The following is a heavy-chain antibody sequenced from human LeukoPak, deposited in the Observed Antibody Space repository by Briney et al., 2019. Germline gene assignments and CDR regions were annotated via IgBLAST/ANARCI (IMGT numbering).Heavy chain of an antibody. D-gene: IGHD5-18*01. Sequence: SETLSLTCAVYGGSFSGYYWSGIRQPPGKGLEWIGEINHSGSTNYNPSLKSRVTISVDTSKNQFSLKLSSVTAADTAVYYCARAPYSYVLYYFDYWGQGTLVTVSS. V-gene: IGHV4-34*01. CDR3: ARAPYSYVLYYFDY. CDR2: INHSGST. J-gene: IGHJ4*02. CDR1: GGSFSGYY.